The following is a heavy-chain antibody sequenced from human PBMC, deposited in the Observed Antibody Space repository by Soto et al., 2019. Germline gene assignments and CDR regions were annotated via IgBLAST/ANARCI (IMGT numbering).Heavy chain of an antibody. J-gene: IGHJ4*02. CDR3: ARVLGPVVPAAIDY. V-gene: IGHV4-31*03. CDR1: GGSISSGGYY. Sequence: QVQLQESGPGLVKPSQTLSLTCTVSGGSISSGGYYWSWIRQHPGKGLEWIGYIYYSGSTYYNPSLKSRVTISVDTSKNQFSLELSSVTAADTAVYYCARVLGPVVPAAIDYWGQGTLVTVSS. D-gene: IGHD2-2*01. CDR2: IYYSGST.